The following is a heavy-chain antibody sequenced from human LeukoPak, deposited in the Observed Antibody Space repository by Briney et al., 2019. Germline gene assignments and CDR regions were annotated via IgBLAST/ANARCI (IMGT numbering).Heavy chain of an antibody. CDR2: IYACGTT. J-gene: IGHJ6*03. Sequence: GGSLRLSCPASGFTVTNNYMSWVRQAAGKGLEWVSVIYACGTTSYAESAKSRFTTTREDSKNTLYLQINSLRAEDTAVDYCATRVSYYYYYYMDGWGKGTTVTVSS. CDR1: GFTVTNNY. V-gene: IGHV3-66*04. CDR3: ATRVSYYYYYYMDG. D-gene: IGHD2-8*01.